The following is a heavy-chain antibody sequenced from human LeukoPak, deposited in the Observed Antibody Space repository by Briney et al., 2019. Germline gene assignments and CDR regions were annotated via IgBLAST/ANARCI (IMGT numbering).Heavy chain of an antibody. V-gene: IGHV1-8*01. CDR2: MNPNSGNT. CDR3: ARAGQSYYYYYMDV. CDR1: GYTFTSYD. D-gene: IGHD6-19*01. J-gene: IGHJ6*03. Sequence: ASVKVSCKASGYTFTSYDINWVRQATGQRLEWMGWMNPNSGNTGYAQKFQGRVTMTRNTSISTAYMELSSLRSEDTAVYYCARAGQSYYYYYMDVRGKGTTVTVSS.